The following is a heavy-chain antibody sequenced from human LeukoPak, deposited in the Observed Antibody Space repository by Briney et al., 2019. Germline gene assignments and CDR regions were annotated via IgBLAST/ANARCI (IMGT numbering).Heavy chain of an antibody. Sequence: GRSLRLSCAASGFTFSSYAMHWVRQAPGKGLEWVAVISYDGSNKYYADSVKGRFTISRDNSKNTLYLQMNSLRAEDTAVYYWARRRAARYQFQHWGQGTLVTVSS. CDR2: ISYDGSNK. J-gene: IGHJ1*01. CDR1: GFTFSSYA. CDR3: ARRRAARYQFQH. D-gene: IGHD6-6*01. V-gene: IGHV3-30-3*01.